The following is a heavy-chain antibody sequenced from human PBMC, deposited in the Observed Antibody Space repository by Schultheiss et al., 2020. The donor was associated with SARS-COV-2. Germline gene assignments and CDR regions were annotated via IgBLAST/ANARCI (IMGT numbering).Heavy chain of an antibody. V-gene: IGHV3-30*03. CDR1: GFTFSSYW. Sequence: GESLKISCAASGFTFSSYWMHWVRQAPGKGLVWVAVISYDGSNKYYADSVKGRFTISRDNSKNTLYLQMNSLRAEDTAVYYCASLFVVVVAATDFDYWGQGTLVTVSS. CDR3: ASLFVVVVAATDFDY. J-gene: IGHJ4*02. CDR2: ISYDGSNK. D-gene: IGHD2-15*01.